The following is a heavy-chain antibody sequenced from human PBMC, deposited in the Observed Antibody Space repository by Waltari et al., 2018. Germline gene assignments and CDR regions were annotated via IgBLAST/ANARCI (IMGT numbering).Heavy chain of an antibody. J-gene: IGHJ4*02. V-gene: IGHV3-53*01. CDR3: ARLKQLVYYFDS. CDR1: GFSVTSNY. D-gene: IGHD1-1*01. CDR2: LYSGGGT. Sequence: EVQLVESGGGLIQPGGSLRLSCAVSGFSVTSNYLTWLRQAPGKGREGVAVLYSGGGTYYTDAVKGRFTISRDNSNNTLDLQMTGLRADDTAVYFCARLKQLVYYFDSWGQGTQVTVSS.